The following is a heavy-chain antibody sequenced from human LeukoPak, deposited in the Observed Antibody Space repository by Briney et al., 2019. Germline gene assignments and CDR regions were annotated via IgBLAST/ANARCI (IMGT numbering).Heavy chain of an antibody. Sequence: SGGSLRLSCAASGSTLSSYSMNWVRQAPGKGLEWVSYISSRSATIYYADSVKGRFTISRDNAKNSLYLQMNSLRAEDTAVYYCARVPLKDYGDYGWYFDLWGRGTLVTVSS. CDR3: ARVPLKDYGDYGWYFDL. J-gene: IGHJ2*01. CDR1: GSTLSSYS. CDR2: ISSRSATI. D-gene: IGHD4-17*01. V-gene: IGHV3-48*01.